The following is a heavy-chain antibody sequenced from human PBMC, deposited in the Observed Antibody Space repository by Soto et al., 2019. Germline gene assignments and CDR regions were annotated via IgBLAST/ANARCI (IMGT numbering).Heavy chain of an antibody. Sequence: QAQVVQSGAEVRKPGSSVKLSCKASEGTFNSYAIAWVRQAPGQGLEWMGGIIPYYNTLNYAQKFQDRVTITADDSTNTVYMELSSLRSDDTSVDFCAIGASRWYPYYFDSWAQGNLVTVSS. V-gene: IGHV1-69*01. J-gene: IGHJ4*02. D-gene: IGHD6-13*01. CDR1: EGTFNSYA. CDR3: AIGASRWYPYYFDS. CDR2: IIPYYNTL.